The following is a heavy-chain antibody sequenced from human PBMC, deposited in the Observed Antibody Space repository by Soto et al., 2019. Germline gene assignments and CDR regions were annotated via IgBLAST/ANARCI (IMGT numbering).Heavy chain of an antibody. Sequence: GASVKVSCKASGYGFTIYGISWVRQAPGQGLEWMGWISPYSGNTRYPENLQGRVTMTTDTSTSTAYMELRSLGSDDTAVFYCARERGTRSGPKTFFDYWGQGALVTVSS. CDR3: ARERGTRSGPKTFFDY. D-gene: IGHD6-25*01. V-gene: IGHV1-18*01. CDR2: ISPYSGNT. CDR1: GYGFTIYG. J-gene: IGHJ4*02.